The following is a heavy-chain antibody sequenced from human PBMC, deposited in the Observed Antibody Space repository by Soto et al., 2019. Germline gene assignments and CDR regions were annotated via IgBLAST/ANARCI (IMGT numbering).Heavy chain of an antibody. D-gene: IGHD2-15*01. CDR3: ARENVVVVASDY. J-gene: IGHJ4*02. Sequence: SQTLSLTCVISGDSVSSNSAAWCCIIHSPSRGLEWLGRTYYRSKWYNEYAVSVKSRIIINPDTSKNQFSLQLNSVTPEDTAVYYCARENVVVVASDYWGQGTLVTV. V-gene: IGHV6-1*01. CDR1: GDSVSSNSAA. CDR2: TYYRSKWYN.